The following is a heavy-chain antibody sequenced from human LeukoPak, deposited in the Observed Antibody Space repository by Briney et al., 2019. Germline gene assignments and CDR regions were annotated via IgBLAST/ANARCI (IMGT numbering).Heavy chain of an antibody. J-gene: IGHJ6*02. V-gene: IGHV4-38-2*02. CDR2: IYHSGST. D-gene: IGHD3-10*01. CDR1: GYSISSGYY. CDR3: ARSNYGSGSYYNT. Sequence: SETLSLTCTVSGYSISSGYYWGWIRQPPGKGLEWIGSIYHSGSTYYNPSLKSRVTISVDTSKNQFSLKLSSVTAADTAVYYCARSNYGSGSYYNTWGQGTTLTVSS.